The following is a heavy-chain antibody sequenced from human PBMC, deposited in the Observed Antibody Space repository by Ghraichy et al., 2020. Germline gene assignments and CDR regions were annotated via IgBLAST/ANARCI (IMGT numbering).Heavy chain of an antibody. CDR2: ISHSGST. J-gene: IGHJ4*02. V-gene: IGHV4-39*01. D-gene: IGHD1-26*01. Sequence: SETLSLTCTVSGGSISSRDSYWGWLRQPPGNGLEWIVSISHSGSTYYNSSLKIRVTISVDTSKNQFALKLISVTAADTVVYFRARSRSNSCFYYCGQGTLVRVSS. CDR3: ARSRSNSCFYY. CDR1: GGSISSRDSY.